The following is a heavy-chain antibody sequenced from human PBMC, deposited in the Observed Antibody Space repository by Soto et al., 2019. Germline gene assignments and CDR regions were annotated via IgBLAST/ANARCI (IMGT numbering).Heavy chain of an antibody. Sequence: SETLSLTCAVYGGSFSGYYWSWVRQPPGKGLEWIGEIYHSGSTNYNPSLKSRVTISVDKSNNQFSLKLGSVTAADTAVYYCARLAAAARDLDSWGQGTLVTVSS. V-gene: IGHV4-34*01. CDR3: ARLAAAARDLDS. CDR1: GGSFSGYY. CDR2: IYHSGST. J-gene: IGHJ4*02. D-gene: IGHD6-13*01.